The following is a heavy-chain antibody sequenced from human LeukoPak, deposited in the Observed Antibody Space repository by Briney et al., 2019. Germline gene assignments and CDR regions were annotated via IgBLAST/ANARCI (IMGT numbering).Heavy chain of an antibody. V-gene: IGHV3-48*03. D-gene: IGHD3-3*01. CDR3: ASFDDYDFWSGYSY. Sequence: GGSLRLSCAASGFTFSSYEMNWVRQAPGKGLEWVSYISSSGSTIYYADSVKGRFTISRDNAKNSLYLQMNGLRAEDTAVYYCASFDDYDFWSGYSYWGQGTLVIVSS. J-gene: IGHJ4*02. CDR2: ISSSGSTI. CDR1: GFTFSSYE.